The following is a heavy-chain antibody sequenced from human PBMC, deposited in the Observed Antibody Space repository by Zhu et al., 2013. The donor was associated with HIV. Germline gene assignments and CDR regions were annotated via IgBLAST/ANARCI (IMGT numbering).Heavy chain of an antibody. D-gene: IGHD6-19*01. CDR2: IIPIFGTA. CDR3: ARPRIAVAGITEFDY. Sequence: QVQLVQSGAEVKKPGSSVKVSRKASGGTFSGYAISWVRQAPGQGLEWMGGIIPIFGTANYAQKFQGRVTITADESTSTAYMELSSLRSEDTAVYYCARPRIAVAGITEFDYWGQGTLVTVSS. CDR1: GGTFSGYA. V-gene: IGHV1-69*01. J-gene: IGHJ4*02.